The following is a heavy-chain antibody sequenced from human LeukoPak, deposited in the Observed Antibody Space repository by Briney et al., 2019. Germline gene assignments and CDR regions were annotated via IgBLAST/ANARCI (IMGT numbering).Heavy chain of an antibody. CDR2: INDDGSST. CDR1: GFTFSNYW. Sequence: GGSLRLSCAASGFTFSNYWMHWVRQAPGKGLVWVARINDDGSSTNYADSVKGRFTISRDNAKNTLYLLMNSLTPEDTAVYYCAIYSGYGTSAFDIWGQGTMVTVSS. V-gene: IGHV3-74*01. J-gene: IGHJ3*02. CDR3: AIYSGYGTSAFDI. D-gene: IGHD5-12*01.